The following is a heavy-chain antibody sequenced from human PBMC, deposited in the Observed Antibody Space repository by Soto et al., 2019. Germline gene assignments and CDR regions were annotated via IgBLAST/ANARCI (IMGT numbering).Heavy chain of an antibody. Sequence: QVQLVESGGGVVQPGRSLRLSCAASGFTFSSYAMHWVRQAPGKGLEWVAVITYDGSNKYYADSVKGRFTISRDNSKNTLYLQMNGLRAEDTAGYYCARGSVDGYWGQGTLVTVSS. CDR3: ARGSVDGY. D-gene: IGHD5-12*01. V-gene: IGHV3-30-3*01. CDR1: GFTFSSYA. J-gene: IGHJ4*02. CDR2: ITYDGSNK.